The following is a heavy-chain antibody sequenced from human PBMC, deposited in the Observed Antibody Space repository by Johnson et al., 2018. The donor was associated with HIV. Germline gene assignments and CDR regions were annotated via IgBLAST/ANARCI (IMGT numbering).Heavy chain of an antibody. CDR1: EFTFSIYY. J-gene: IGHJ3*02. D-gene: IGHD6-13*01. CDR3: AREIIAAADDI. Sequence: EVQLIESGGGLVQPGGSLRLSCAASEFTFSIYYMSWIRQAPGKGLEWVSAISGSGGSTYYADSVKGRFTISRDNAKNSLYLQMNSLRAEDTAVYYCAREIIAAADDIWGQGTMVTVSS. V-gene: IGHV3-23*01. CDR2: ISGSGGST.